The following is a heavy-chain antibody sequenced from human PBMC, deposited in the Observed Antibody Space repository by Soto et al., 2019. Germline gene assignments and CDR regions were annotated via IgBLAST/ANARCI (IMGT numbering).Heavy chain of an antibody. CDR2: IYHSGST. V-gene: IGHV4-30-2*01. CDR1: GGSISSGGYS. Sequence: LSLTCAVSGGSISSGGYSWSWIRQPPGKGLEWIGDIYHSGSTCYNPSLKSRVTISVDRSKNQFSLKLSSVTAADTAVYYCARGHYFWSALCNWFDPWGRGTLVTVSS. J-gene: IGHJ5*02. CDR3: ARGHYFWSALCNWFDP. D-gene: IGHD3-3*01.